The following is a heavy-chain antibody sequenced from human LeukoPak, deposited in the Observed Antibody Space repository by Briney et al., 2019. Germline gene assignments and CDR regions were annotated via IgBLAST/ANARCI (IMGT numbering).Heavy chain of an antibody. CDR1: GFTFSSYS. D-gene: IGHD3-22*01. Sequence: GGSLRLSCAASGFTFSSYSMSWVRQAPGKGREWVAHIKQDGSEKYYVESVNGRFAISRDNAENSLYLQMNSLRAEDTAVYFCARGHDSSGYYGGGAFDIWGQGTMVTVFS. J-gene: IGHJ3*02. CDR3: ARGHDSSGYYGGGAFDI. CDR2: IKQDGSEK. V-gene: IGHV3-7*03.